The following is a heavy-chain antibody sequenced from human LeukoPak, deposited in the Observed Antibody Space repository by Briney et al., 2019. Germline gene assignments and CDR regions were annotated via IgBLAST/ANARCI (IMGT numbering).Heavy chain of an antibody. D-gene: IGHD1-1*01. CDR1: GFTFDDYG. Sequence: PGGSLRLSCAASGFTFDDYGMSWVRQAPGKGLEWVSGINWNGGSTGYVDSVKGRFTISRDNAKNSLYLQMNSLRAEDTAVYYCARGGVNYWNPRYWGQGTLVTVSS. V-gene: IGHV3-20*04. CDR2: INWNGGST. CDR3: ARGGVNYWNPRY. J-gene: IGHJ4*02.